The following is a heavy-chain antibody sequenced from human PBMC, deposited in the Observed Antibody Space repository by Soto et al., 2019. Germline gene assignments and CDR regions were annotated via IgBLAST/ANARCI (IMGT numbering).Heavy chain of an antibody. D-gene: IGHD2-2*01. V-gene: IGHV4-39*01. CDR3: ARLGPIVVVPAAMPSDAFDI. CDR2: IYYSGST. Sequence: QLQLQESGPGLVKPSETLSLTCTVSGGSISSSSYYWGWIRQPPGKGLEWIGSIYYSGSTYYNPSLKGRVTISVDTSKNQFSLKLSSVTAADTAVYYCARLGPIVVVPAAMPSDAFDIWGQGTMVTVSS. J-gene: IGHJ3*02. CDR1: GGSISSSSYY.